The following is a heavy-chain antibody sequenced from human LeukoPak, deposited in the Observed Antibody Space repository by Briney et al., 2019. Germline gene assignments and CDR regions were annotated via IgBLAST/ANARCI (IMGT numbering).Heavy chain of an antibody. CDR1: GVTFNSVA. D-gene: IGHD1-1*01. J-gene: IGHJ1*01. CDR2: ISGSGGST. CDR3: AKDHLPKSRTIWN. Sequence: YLIVPCGKTGVTFNSVALSWGRMVKGKRLEWVSAISGSGGSTYYAGSVEGRFTISRDNSKNTLYLQMNSLRAEDTAVYYCAKDHLPKSRTIWNWGQGTLVTVSS. V-gene: IGHV3-23*01.